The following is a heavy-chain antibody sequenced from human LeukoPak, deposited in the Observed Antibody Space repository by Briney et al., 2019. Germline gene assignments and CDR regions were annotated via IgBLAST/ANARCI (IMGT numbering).Heavy chain of an antibody. J-gene: IGHJ4*02. D-gene: IGHD6-13*01. V-gene: IGHV1-8*01. CDR2: MNPNSGKT. CDR1: GYTFTSSD. CDR3: ARGRPGLASAGTYDF. Sequence: ASVKVSCKASGYTFTSSDINWVRQAPGQGLEWMGWMNPNSGKTGSARKFQGRVAMTKNIPISTAYIEVSSLGYEDTATYYCARGRPGLASAGTYDFWGQGTLITVSS.